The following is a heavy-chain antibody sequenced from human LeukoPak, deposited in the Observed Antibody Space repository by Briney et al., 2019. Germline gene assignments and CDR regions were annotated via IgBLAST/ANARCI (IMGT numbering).Heavy chain of an antibody. V-gene: IGHV4-39*07. CDR3: ARDGDTALVHFDY. J-gene: IGHJ4*02. Sequence: SETLSLTCTVSGGSISSSSYYWGWIRQPPGKGLEWIGSIYYSGSTYYNSSLKSRVTISVDTSKNQFSLKLSSVTAADTAMYYCARDGDTALVHFDYWGQGTLVTVSS. D-gene: IGHD5-18*01. CDR2: IYYSGST. CDR1: GGSISSSSYY.